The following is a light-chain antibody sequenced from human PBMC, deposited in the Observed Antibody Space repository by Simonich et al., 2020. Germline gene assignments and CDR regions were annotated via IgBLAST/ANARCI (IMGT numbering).Light chain of an antibody. CDR1: QSFSSN. J-gene: IGKJ2*01. V-gene: IGKV3-15*01. Sequence: EIVMTQSPATLSVSPGERATLSCRAIQSFSSNLAWYQQKHGQAPRLLIYGASTRATCIPARFSGSGSGTEFTLTISSLQSEDFAVYYCQQYNNWPPYTFGQGTKLEIK. CDR3: QQYNNWPPYT. CDR2: GAS.